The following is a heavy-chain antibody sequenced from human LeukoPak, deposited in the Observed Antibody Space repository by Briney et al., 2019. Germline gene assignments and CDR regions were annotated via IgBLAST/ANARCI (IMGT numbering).Heavy chain of an antibody. V-gene: IGHV3-7*03. CDR1: GFSFSSYY. CDR3: TRDLAAVPGPRMDV. Sequence: PGGSLRLSCAASGFSFSSYYMSWVREAPGKGLEWVALINPDGSERYYVDSVKGRFTIYRDNARNSLYLQMDRLRDDDTDMYFCTRDLAAVPGPRMDVWGQGTTVTVSS. J-gene: IGHJ6*02. D-gene: IGHD6-19*01. CDR2: INPDGSER.